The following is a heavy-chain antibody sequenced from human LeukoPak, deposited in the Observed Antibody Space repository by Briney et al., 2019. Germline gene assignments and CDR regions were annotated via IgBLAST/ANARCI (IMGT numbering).Heavy chain of an antibody. D-gene: IGHD3-10*01. J-gene: IGHJ4*02. CDR2: INHSGST. Sequence: SETLSLTCAVYGGSFSGYYWSWIRQPPGKGLEWIGEINHSGSTNYNPSLKSRVTISVDTSKNQFSLKLSSVTAVDTAVYYCARKENVYYYFDYWGQGTLVTVSS. V-gene: IGHV4-34*01. CDR3: ARKENVYYYFDY. CDR1: GGSFSGYY.